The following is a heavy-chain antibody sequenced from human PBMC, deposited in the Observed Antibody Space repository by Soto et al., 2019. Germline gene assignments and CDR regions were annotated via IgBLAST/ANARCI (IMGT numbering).Heavy chain of an antibody. V-gene: IGHV1-18*01. J-gene: IGHJ4*02. CDR3: ARARSGSPGPPFDY. D-gene: IGHD3-10*01. CDR2: ISANNGTT. Sequence: ASVKVSCKASGGTFSSYAISWVRQAPGQGLEWMAWISANNGTTNYAQKFQGRVTMTTDTSTTTAYMELRSLRSDDTAVYYCARARSGSPGPPFDYWGQGTLVTVSS. CDR1: GGTFSSYA.